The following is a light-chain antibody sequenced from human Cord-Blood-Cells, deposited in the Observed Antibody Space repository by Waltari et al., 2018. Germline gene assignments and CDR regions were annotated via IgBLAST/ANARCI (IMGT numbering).Light chain of an antibody. J-gene: IGKJ1*01. Sequence: EIVLTQSPATLSLSPGERATLSCRASQSVSSYLAWYQQKPGQAPGLLIYEASNRATGIPARFSGSGSGTDFTLTISSLEPEEFAVYYCQQRSNWPRTFGQGTKVEIK. CDR3: QQRSNWPRT. CDR1: QSVSSY. CDR2: EAS. V-gene: IGKV3-11*01.